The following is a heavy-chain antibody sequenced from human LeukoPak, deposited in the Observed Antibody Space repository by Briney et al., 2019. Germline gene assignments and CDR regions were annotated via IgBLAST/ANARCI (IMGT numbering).Heavy chain of an antibody. CDR2: INPNSGGT. CDR1: GYTFTSYG. D-gene: IGHD3-3*01. V-gene: IGHV1-2*02. J-gene: IGHJ5*02. Sequence: ASVKVSCKASGYTFTSYGISWVRQAPGQGLEWMGWINPNSGGTNYAQKFQGRVTMTRDTSISTAYMELSRLRSDDTAVYYCARTEGAYDFDPWGQGTLVTVSS. CDR3: ARTEGAYDFDP.